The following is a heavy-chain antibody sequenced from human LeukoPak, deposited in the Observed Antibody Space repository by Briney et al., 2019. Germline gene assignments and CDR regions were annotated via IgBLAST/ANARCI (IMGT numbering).Heavy chain of an antibody. V-gene: IGHV1-18*01. D-gene: IGHD6-6*01. CDR3: ARVLNQDTSIAPRPDHDAFDI. J-gene: IGHJ3*02. CDR2: ISAYNGNT. Sequence: GASVKVSCKASGYTFTNYGLTWVRQAPGQGLEWMGWISAYNGNTNSAQNLQGRVTVTTDTSTSTAYMELRSLRSDDTAVYYCARVLNQDTSIAPRPDHDAFDIWGQGTMVTVSS. CDR1: GYTFTNYG.